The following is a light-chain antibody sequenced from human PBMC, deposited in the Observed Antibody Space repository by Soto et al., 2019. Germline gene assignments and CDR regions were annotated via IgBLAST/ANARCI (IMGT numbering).Light chain of an antibody. Sequence: DVQMTQYPSSVSASVGDRVIITCRASEGIATWLAWYRQKPGKAPELLVYAASSLQSGVPARFRGSGSGTDFSLTISSLQPEDFATYYCQQANSFPPTFGQGTKVEIK. CDR3: QQANSFPPT. V-gene: IGKV1-12*01. J-gene: IGKJ1*01. CDR2: AAS. CDR1: EGIATW.